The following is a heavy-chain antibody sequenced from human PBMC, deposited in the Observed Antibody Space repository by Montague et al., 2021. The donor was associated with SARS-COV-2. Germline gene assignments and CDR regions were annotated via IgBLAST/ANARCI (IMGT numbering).Heavy chain of an antibody. V-gene: IGHV3-13*04. D-gene: IGHD6-19*01. J-gene: IGHJ4*02. Sequence: SLRLSCAASGFTFSSYDMHWVRQATGKGLECVSIINTAGDTYYPGSVKGRFTISRDNAKNSLYLQMNSLGAGDTAVYYCARGDRTGWQTDYWGQGTLVTVSS. CDR2: INTAGDT. CDR3: ARGDRTGWQTDY. CDR1: GFTFSSYD.